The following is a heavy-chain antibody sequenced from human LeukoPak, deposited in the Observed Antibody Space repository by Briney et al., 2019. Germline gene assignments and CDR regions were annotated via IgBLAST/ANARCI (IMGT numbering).Heavy chain of an antibody. Sequence: AASVKVSCKASGYTFTGYYMHWVRQAPGQGLEWMGRINPNSGGTNYAQKFQGRVTMTRDTSISTAYMELSRLRSDDTAVYYCAKSPRYCSGGSCYSDYWGQGTLVTVSS. J-gene: IGHJ4*02. CDR3: AKSPRYCSGGSCYSDY. CDR1: GYTFTGYY. D-gene: IGHD2-15*01. CDR2: INPNSGGT. V-gene: IGHV1-2*06.